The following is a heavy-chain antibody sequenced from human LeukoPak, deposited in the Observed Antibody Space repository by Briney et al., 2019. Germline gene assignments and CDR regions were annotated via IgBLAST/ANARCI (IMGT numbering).Heavy chain of an antibody. CDR1: GGSFSGYY. CDR3: VTYYFDSSGPKKNY. J-gene: IGHJ4*02. Sequence: SETLSLTCAVYGGSFSGYYWSWLRQPPGKGLEWIGEISHSGSTNYNPSLKSRVTISVDTSKKQFSLKLSSVTAADTAVYYCVTYYFDSSGPKKNYWGQGTLVTVSS. V-gene: IGHV4-34*01. CDR2: ISHSGST. D-gene: IGHD3-22*01.